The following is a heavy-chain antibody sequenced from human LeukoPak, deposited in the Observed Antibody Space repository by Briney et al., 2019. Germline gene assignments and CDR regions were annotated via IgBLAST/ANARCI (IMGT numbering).Heavy chain of an antibody. CDR3: ARQHPIYDSSGYDDY. CDR1: GGSISRSSYY. J-gene: IGHJ4*02. D-gene: IGHD3-22*01. Sequence: KPSETLSLTCTVSGGSISRSSYYWGWIRQPPGKGLEWIGSIFYSGSTYYNPSLKSRVTISVGTSKNQFSLKLSSVTAADTAVYYCARQHPIYDSSGYDDYLGQGTLVTVSS. V-gene: IGHV4-39*01. CDR2: IFYSGST.